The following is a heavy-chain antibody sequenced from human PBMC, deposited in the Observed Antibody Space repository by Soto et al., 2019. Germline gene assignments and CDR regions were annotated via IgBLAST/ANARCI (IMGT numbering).Heavy chain of an antibody. CDR3: AKTKGIGYFYFYGMDV. Sequence: PGGSLRLSCAASGFTFSKYWMSWVRQAPGKGLEWVANIKQDGSEKYYVDSVKGRFTISRDNAKNSLSLQMNSLRAEDTAIYYCAKTKGIGYFYFYGMDVWGQGTTVTAP. J-gene: IGHJ6*02. CDR2: IKQDGSEK. CDR1: GFTFSKYW. D-gene: IGHD6-13*01. V-gene: IGHV3-7*03.